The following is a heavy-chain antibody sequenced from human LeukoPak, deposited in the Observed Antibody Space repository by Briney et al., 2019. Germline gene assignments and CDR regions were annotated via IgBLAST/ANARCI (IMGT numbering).Heavy chain of an antibody. V-gene: IGHV3-48*03. J-gene: IGHJ4*02. Sequence: GGSLRLSCAASGFTFSSYEMNWVRQAPGKGLEWVSFITSSGNTMYYADSVRGRFTISRDNSKNTLYLQMNSLRAEDTAVYYCARGVGIIDYWGQGTLVTVSS. D-gene: IGHD7-27*01. CDR3: ARGVGIIDY. CDR1: GFTFSSYE. CDR2: ITSSGNTM.